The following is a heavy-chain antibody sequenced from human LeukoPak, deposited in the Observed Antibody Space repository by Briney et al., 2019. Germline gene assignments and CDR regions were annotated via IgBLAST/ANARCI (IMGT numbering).Heavy chain of an antibody. CDR2: IYSGGST. J-gene: IGHJ5*02. CDR1: GFTVSSDY. Sequence: GGSLRLSCAASGFTVSSDYTSWVRQAPGKGLEWVSVIYSGGSTYYADSVKGRFTISRDKSKNTVYLQMNSLRFEDTAMYYCARNWFDPWGQGTLVTVSS. CDR3: ARNWFDP. V-gene: IGHV3-53*05.